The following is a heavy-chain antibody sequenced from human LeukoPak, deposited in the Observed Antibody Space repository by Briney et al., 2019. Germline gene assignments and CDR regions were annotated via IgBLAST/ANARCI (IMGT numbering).Heavy chain of an antibody. J-gene: IGHJ4*02. CDR3: ATDLRYFDWLRF. CDR1: GYTLTDLS. V-gene: IGHV1-24*01. D-gene: IGHD3-9*01. CDR2: FDPEDGET. Sequence: ASVKVSCKVSGYTLTDLSIHWVRQAPGKGLEWMGGFDPEDGETIYAQKFQGRVTMTEDTSTDTAYMQLSSLRSEDTAVYYCATDLRYFDWLRFWGQGNLVTVSS.